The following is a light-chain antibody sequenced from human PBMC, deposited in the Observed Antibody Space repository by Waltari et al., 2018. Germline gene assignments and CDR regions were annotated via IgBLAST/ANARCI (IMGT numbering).Light chain of an antibody. CDR2: DAS. V-gene: IGKV3-20*01. CDR3: QKYVSLPAT. CDR1: QRVGRY. J-gene: IGKJ1*01. Sequence: EIVLTQSPATLSLSPGERATLSCRASQRVGRYLAWYQQKPGQAPRLLIYDASIRATGIPDRFSGSGSGTDFSLTISRLEPEDFAGYYCQKYVSLPATFGQGTKVEIK.